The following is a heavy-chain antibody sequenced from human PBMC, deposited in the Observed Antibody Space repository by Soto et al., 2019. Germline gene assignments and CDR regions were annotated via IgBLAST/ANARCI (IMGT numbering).Heavy chain of an antibody. CDR1: GGSISSYY. J-gene: IGHJ6*02. CDR2: IYYSGST. CDR3: ARVRKLTSYYYYGMDV. Sequence: PSETLSLTCTVSGGSISSYYWSWIRQPPGKGLEWIGYIYYSGSTNYNPSLKSRVTISVDTSKNQFSLKLSSVTAADTAVYYCARVRKLTSYYYYGMDVWGQGTTVTVSS. V-gene: IGHV4-59*01. D-gene: IGHD3-10*01.